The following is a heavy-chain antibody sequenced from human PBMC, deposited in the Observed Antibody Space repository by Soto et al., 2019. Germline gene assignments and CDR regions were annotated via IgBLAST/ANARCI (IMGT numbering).Heavy chain of an antibody. J-gene: IGHJ4*02. CDR3: AMARITIFGVVKPNFDY. Sequence: SVNGPCRSPLGTFRSYVFSCVPQAPGQGLEWMGGIIPICGTANYAQKFQGRVTITADKSTSTAYMELSSLRSEDTAVYYCAMARITIFGVVKPNFDYWGQGTLVTVSS. V-gene: IGHV1-69*06. D-gene: IGHD3-3*01. CDR2: IIPICGTA. CDR1: LGTFRSYV.